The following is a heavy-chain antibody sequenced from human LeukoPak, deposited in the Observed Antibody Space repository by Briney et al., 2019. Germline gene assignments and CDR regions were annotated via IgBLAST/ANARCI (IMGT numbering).Heavy chain of an antibody. D-gene: IGHD3-9*01. Sequence: GGSLRLSCAASGFTFSSYGMHWVRQAPGKGLEWVAFIRYDGSNKYYADSVKGRFTISRDNSKNTLYLQMNSLRAEDTAVYYCAKNYDILTGYYNPGGSWGQGTLVTVSS. CDR2: IRYDGSNK. CDR3: AKNYDILTGYYNPGGS. CDR1: GFTFSSYG. J-gene: IGHJ4*02. V-gene: IGHV3-30*02.